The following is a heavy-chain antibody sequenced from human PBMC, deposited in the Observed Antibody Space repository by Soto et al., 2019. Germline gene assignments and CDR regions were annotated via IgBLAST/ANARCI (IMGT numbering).Heavy chain of an antibody. D-gene: IGHD2-15*01. CDR1: GYSFTSYW. CDR3: ARTPGPEVAASLEYYYFSGMDV. V-gene: IGHV5-51*01. Sequence: AGGSLKISCEASGYSFTSYWIGWVRQMPGKGLEWMGIIHPGDSDTKYSPSFQGQVTISVDKSITTAYLQWSSLKASDTAMYYCARTPGPEVAASLEYYYFSGMDVWGQGTTVTVSS. J-gene: IGHJ6*02. CDR2: IHPGDSDT.